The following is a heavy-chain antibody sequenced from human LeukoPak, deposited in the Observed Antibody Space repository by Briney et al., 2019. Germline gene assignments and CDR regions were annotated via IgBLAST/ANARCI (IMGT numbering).Heavy chain of an antibody. CDR3: AKDSEVCVGDCYSDYYGMDV. D-gene: IGHD2-21*02. CDR1: WFTFNNLC. CDR2: IYGYNGTT. Sequence: PGGFLGPLFASPWFTFNNLCLKLVPPAPGEGLGLVLGIYGYNGTTYYADSVKGRFTISRDNSKNTLDLQMNSLRAEDTALYYCAKDSEVCVGDCYSDYYGMDVWGQGTTVTVSS. V-gene: IGHV3-23*01. J-gene: IGHJ6*02.